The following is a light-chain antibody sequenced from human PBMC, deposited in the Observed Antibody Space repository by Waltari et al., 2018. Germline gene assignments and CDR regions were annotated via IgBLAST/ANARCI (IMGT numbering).Light chain of an antibody. CDR1: FSNIGARYG. J-gene: IGLJ3*02. CDR3: QTYETSLTGPGV. Sequence: QPVLTQPPSVSGAPGQTVTISCTGSFSNIGARYGVPGFQLRPGTSPKLLIFGNNNRPSGVPDRFSASRSATSASLVITGLRAEDEADYFCQTYETSLTGPGVFGGGTRLTVL. CDR2: GNN. V-gene: IGLV1-40*01.